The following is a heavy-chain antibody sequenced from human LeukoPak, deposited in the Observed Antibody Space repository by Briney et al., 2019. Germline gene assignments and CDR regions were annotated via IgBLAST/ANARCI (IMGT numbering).Heavy chain of an antibody. Sequence: GASVKVSCKASGGTFSSYAISWVRQAPGQGLEWMGWISAYNGNTNYAQKLQGRVTMTTDTSTSTAYMELRSLRSDDTAVYYCARDPVAVAGRVNWFDPWGQGTLVTVSS. CDR1: GGTFSSYA. CDR2: ISAYNGNT. CDR3: ARDPVAVAGRVNWFDP. D-gene: IGHD6-19*01. V-gene: IGHV1-18*01. J-gene: IGHJ5*02.